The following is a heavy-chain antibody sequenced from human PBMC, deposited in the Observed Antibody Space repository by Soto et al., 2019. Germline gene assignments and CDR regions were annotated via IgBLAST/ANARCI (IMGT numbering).Heavy chain of an antibody. J-gene: IGHJ6*02. CDR1: GGSISSYY. CDR3: ERGDWNARYGMDV. Sequence: XATLSLTCTVSGGSISSYYWSGIGQPPGKGLEWIGYIYYSGGTNYNPSLKSRVTISVDTSKNQFSLKLSSVTAADTAVYYCERGDWNARYGMDVWGQGTTVTVSS. V-gene: IGHV4-59*01. CDR2: IYYSGGT. D-gene: IGHD1-1*01.